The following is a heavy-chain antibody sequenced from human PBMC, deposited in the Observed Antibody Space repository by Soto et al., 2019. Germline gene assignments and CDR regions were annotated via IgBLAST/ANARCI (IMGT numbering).Heavy chain of an antibody. J-gene: IGHJ4*02. CDR1: GFTFSAYW. V-gene: IGHV3-7*01. CDR2: INPDGSVK. D-gene: IGHD3-22*01. CDR3: ARGYDYLIDY. Sequence: HPVGSLRLSCAASGFTFSAYWINWVRQTPGKGLEWVANINPDGSVKNYAESVKGRFTISRDNAKNSLYLQMNSLRAEDTAVYSCARGYDYLIDYWGQGTPVTVSS.